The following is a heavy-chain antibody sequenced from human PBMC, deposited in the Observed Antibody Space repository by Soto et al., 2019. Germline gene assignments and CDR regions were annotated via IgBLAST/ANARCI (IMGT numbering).Heavy chain of an antibody. CDR2: ISWDGGST. J-gene: IGHJ4*02. Sequence: GGSLRLSCAASGFTFDDYTMHWVRQAPGKGLEWVSLISWDGGSTYYADSVKGRFTISRDNSKNSLYLQMNSLRTEDTALYYCAKDIGIAAAGTSGSLFDYWGQGTLVTVSS. V-gene: IGHV3-43*01. D-gene: IGHD6-13*01. CDR1: GFTFDDYT. CDR3: AKDIGIAAAGTSGSLFDY.